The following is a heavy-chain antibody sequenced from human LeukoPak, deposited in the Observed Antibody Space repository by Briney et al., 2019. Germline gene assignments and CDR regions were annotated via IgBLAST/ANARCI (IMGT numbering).Heavy chain of an antibody. V-gene: IGHV3-33*01. CDR2: IWHDGNNK. J-gene: IGHJ4*02. D-gene: IGHD3-22*01. CDR1: GFAFSTQG. CDR3: ARDSGDSSGYYPGY. Sequence: PGGSLRLSCATSGFAFSTQGMHWVRQAPGKGLEWVAAIWHDGNNKYYVDSVKGRFTISRDNSKNTVYLQMNSLRVEDTAVYYCARDSGDSSGYYPGYWGQETLVTVSS.